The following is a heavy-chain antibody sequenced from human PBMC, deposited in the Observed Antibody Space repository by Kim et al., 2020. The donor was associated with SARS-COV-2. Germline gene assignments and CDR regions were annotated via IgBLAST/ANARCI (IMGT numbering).Heavy chain of an antibody. V-gene: IGHV3-30-3*01. CDR1: GFTFSSFA. CDR3: ARGINAVSTFV. D-gene: IGHD4-4*01. Sequence: GGSLRLSCAASGFTFSSFAMHWVRQAPGKGLEWLAVISYDGSNKYYADSVKGRFTISRDSSKNTLYLQMNSLRAEDTAVYYCARGINAVSTFVWGQGTLVIVSS. CDR2: ISYDGSNK. J-gene: IGHJ4*02.